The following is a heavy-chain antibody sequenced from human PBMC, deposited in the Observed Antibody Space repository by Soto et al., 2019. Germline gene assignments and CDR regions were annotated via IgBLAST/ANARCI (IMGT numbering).Heavy chain of an antibody. CDR2: INHSGST. D-gene: IGHD4-17*01. CDR3: ARGPYQDYGDSYYYYALDA. Sequence: SETLSLTCAVYGGSFSGYYWSWIRQPPGKGLEWIGEINHSGSTNYNPSLKSRVTISVDTSKNQFSLKLSSVTAADTAVYYCARGPYQDYGDSYYYYALDAWGPGLTVTVSS. CDR1: GGSFSGYY. J-gene: IGHJ6*02. V-gene: IGHV4-34*01.